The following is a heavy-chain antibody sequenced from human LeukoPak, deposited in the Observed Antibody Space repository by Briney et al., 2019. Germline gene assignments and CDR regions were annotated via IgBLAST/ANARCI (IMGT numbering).Heavy chain of an antibody. Sequence: GGSLRLSCAASGLTLRSCAMSWVRQAPGKGLEWVSAMSGSGGSTYYADSVKGRFTISRDNSKNTLYLQMNSLRAEDTALYYCAKGGSCSGGTCPTDLDYWGQGTLVTVSS. V-gene: IGHV3-23*01. J-gene: IGHJ4*02. CDR1: GLTLRSCA. CDR3: AKGGSCSGGTCPTDLDY. CDR2: MSGSGGST. D-gene: IGHD2-15*01.